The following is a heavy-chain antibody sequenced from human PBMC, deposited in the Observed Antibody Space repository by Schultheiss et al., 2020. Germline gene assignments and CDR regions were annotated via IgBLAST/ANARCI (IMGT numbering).Heavy chain of an antibody. CDR3: ARCSSSWYGIYGMDV. CDR2: ISSDERDA. D-gene: IGHD6-13*01. CDR1: GFTFSSYA. V-gene: IGHV3-30*04. J-gene: IGHJ6*02. Sequence: GGSLRLSCAASGFTFSSYAMSWVRQAPGKGLEWVAVISSDERDASYADSVKGRFTISRDNSKNTLYLQMNSLRAEDTAVYYCARCSSSWYGIYGMDVWGQGTTVTVSS.